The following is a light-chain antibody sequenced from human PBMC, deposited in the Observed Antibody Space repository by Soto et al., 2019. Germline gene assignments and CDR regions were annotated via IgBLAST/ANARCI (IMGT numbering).Light chain of an antibody. CDR3: QQSHLTPFS. CDR1: QTIYNY. J-gene: IGKJ2*01. Sequence: DVHLTQSPSSLFASVGDRVTITCRASQTIYNYLNWYQHIPGKPPKLLISSTSTLQSGAPSRFSGSGSGTDFSLTISRLLPEDSATYYCQQSHLTPFSFGQGTKLQIK. V-gene: IGKV1-39*01. CDR2: STS.